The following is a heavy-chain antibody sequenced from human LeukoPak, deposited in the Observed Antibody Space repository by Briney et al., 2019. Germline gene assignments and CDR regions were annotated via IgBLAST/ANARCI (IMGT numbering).Heavy chain of an antibody. Sequence: PSETLSLTCTVSGASISNYYWSWIRQPPGKGLEWIGYIYYSGRTNYNPSLKSRVTISVDTSKNQFSLKLSSVTAADTAVYYCARGPGYYDSTGYLNYWGQGTLVTVSS. D-gene: IGHD3-22*01. CDR2: IYYSGRT. J-gene: IGHJ4*02. V-gene: IGHV4-59*01. CDR1: GASISNYY. CDR3: ARGPGYYDSTGYLNY.